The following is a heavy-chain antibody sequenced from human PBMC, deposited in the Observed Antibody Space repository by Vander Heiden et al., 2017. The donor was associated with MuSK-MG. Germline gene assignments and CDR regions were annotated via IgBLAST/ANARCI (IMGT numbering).Heavy chain of an antibody. Sequence: EVQLVESGGGLVQPGGSLRLSCVVSGFTFSTYWMNWVRRAPGKGLEWVANIKQEGSEKNYVDSVKGRFTISRDNAKNSLYLQMNSLRAEDTAVYYCARLQAGYWGQGTLVTVSS. CDR3: ARLQAGY. V-gene: IGHV3-7*03. J-gene: IGHJ4*02. CDR1: GFTFSTYW. CDR2: IKQEGSEK.